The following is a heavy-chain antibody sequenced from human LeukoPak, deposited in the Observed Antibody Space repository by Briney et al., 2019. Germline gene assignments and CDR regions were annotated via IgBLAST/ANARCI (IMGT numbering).Heavy chain of an antibody. CDR3: ARAFSTSCYTWFDP. CDR1: GGSFSGYY. V-gene: IGHV4-34*01. D-gene: IGHD2-2*02. Sequence: KASETLSLTCAVYGGSFSGYYWSWIRQPPGKGLEWIGEINHSGSTNYNPSLKSRVTISVDTSKNQFSLKLSSVTAADTAVYYCARAFSTSCYTWFDPWGQGTLVTVSS. CDR2: INHSGST. J-gene: IGHJ5*02.